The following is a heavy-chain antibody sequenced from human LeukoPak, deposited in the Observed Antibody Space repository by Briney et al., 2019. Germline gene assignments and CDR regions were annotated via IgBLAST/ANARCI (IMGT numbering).Heavy chain of an antibody. V-gene: IGHV3-15*01. D-gene: IGHD3-16*01. CDR1: GFTFSNAW. CDR3: TTGESLGDFDY. J-gene: IGHJ4*02. Sequence: GGSLRLSCAASGFTFSNAWMSWVRQAPGKGLEWVGRIKSKTDGGTTEFAAPVKGRFTISRDDSKNTLYLQMNSLKTEDTAVYYCTTGESLGDFDYWGQGALVTVSS. CDR2: IKSKTDGGTT.